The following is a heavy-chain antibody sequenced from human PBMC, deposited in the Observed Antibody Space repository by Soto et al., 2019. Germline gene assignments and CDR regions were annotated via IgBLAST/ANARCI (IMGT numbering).Heavy chain of an antibody. J-gene: IGHJ6*02. D-gene: IGHD2-21*02. CDR1: GYTFTSYY. Sequence: ASVKVSCKASGYTFTSYYMHWVRQAPGQGLEWMGIINPSGGSTSYAQKFLGRVTMTRDTSTSTVYMELSSLRSEDTAVYYCVRSRHWGGACYVLYYYYYGMDVWG. CDR2: INPSGGST. CDR3: VRSRHWGGACYVLYYYYYGMDV. V-gene: IGHV1-46*01.